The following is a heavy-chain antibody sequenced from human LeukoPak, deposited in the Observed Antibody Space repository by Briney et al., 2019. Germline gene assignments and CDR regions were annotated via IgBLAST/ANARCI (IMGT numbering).Heavy chain of an antibody. CDR2: IYYSGST. CDR3: ARHGYSHGSTWFDP. D-gene: IGHD5-18*01. V-gene: IGHV4-61*05. CDR1: GGSISSSSYY. Sequence: SETLSLTCTVSGGSISSSSYYWGWIRQPPGKGLEWIGYIYYSGSTNYNPSLKSRVTISVDTSKTQFSLKLSSVTAADTAVYYCARHGYSHGSTWFDPWGQGTLVTVSS. J-gene: IGHJ5*02.